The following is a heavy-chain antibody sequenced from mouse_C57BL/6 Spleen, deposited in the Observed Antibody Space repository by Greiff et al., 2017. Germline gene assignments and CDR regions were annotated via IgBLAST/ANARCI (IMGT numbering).Heavy chain of an antibody. D-gene: IGHD2-4*01. Sequence: QVQLQQSGAELVKPGASVKISCKASGYAFSSYWMNWVKQRPGKGLEWIGQIYPGDGDTNYNGKVKGKATLTADKSSSTAYMQLSSLTSEDSAVYFCARSKDYDTPDYWGQGTTLTVSS. V-gene: IGHV1-80*01. CDR1: GYAFSSYW. CDR2: IYPGDGDT. CDR3: ARSKDYDTPDY. J-gene: IGHJ2*01.